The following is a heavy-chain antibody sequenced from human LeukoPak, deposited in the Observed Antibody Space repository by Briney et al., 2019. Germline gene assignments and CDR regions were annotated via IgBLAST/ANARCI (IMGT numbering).Heavy chain of an antibody. D-gene: IGHD6-19*01. J-gene: IGHJ1*01. V-gene: IGHV3-48*04. CDR2: ISRSGSTK. CDR1: GFTFSDYS. CDR3: ARGVAVAGYAEYFQH. Sequence: GGSLRLSCAASGFTFSDYSMNWVRQAPGKGLEWVSSISRSGSTKYYADSVKGRFTISRDNAKNSLFLQMNSLRAEDTAVYYCARGVAVAGYAEYFQHWGQGTLVTVSS.